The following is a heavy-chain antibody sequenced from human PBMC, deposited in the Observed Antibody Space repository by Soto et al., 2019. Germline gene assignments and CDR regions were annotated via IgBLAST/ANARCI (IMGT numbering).Heavy chain of an antibody. CDR2: ISGSGGST. Sequence: VSLRLSCAASGFTFSSYAMSWVRQAPGKGLEWVSAISGSGGSTYYADSVKGRFTISRDNSKNTLYLQMNSLRAEDTAVYYCAKGATYYGDYDLGYFDYWGQGTLVTVSS. CDR3: AKGATYYGDYDLGYFDY. J-gene: IGHJ4*02. D-gene: IGHD4-17*01. CDR1: GFTFSSYA. V-gene: IGHV3-23*01.